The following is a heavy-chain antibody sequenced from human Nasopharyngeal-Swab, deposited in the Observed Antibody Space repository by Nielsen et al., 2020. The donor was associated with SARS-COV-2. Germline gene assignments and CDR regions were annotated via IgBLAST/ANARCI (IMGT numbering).Heavy chain of an antibody. J-gene: IGHJ5*02. CDR1: GGSITSNY. V-gene: IGHV4-59*01. Sequence: SETLSLTCIASGGSITSNYWSWIRQPPGKGLEWIGYIYYSGSTNYNPSLKSRVTTSVDTSKNQFSLKLGSVTAADTAVYYCARRFDPWGQGTLVTVAS. CDR3: ARRFDP. CDR2: IYYSGST.